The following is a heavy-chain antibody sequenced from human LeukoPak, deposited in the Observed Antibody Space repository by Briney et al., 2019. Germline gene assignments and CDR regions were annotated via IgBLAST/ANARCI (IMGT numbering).Heavy chain of an antibody. D-gene: IGHD3-22*01. Sequence: GGSLRLSCAASGFTFSTYSMNWVRQAPGKGLEWVSYISSSSSTIYYADSVKGRFTISRDNAKNSLYLQMNSLRAEGTAVYYCARGSTYYDSSGQVPFDYWGQGTLVTVSS. CDR1: GFTFSTYS. CDR3: ARGSTYYDSSGQVPFDY. V-gene: IGHV3-48*01. CDR2: ISSSSSTI. J-gene: IGHJ4*02.